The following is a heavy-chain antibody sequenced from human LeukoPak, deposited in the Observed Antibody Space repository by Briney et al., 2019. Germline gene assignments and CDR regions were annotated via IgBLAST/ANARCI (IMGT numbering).Heavy chain of an antibody. V-gene: IGHV1-18*01. J-gene: IGHJ3*02. CDR3: ARDLATMTGPAVDI. Sequence: ASVKVSCKASGYTFTSYGISWVRQAPGQGLDWMGWISAYNGNTNYAQKLQGRVTMTTDTSTSTAYMELRSLRSDDTAVYYCARDLATMTGPAVDIWGQGTMVTVSS. CDR2: ISAYNGNT. CDR1: GYTFTSYG. D-gene: IGHD3-22*01.